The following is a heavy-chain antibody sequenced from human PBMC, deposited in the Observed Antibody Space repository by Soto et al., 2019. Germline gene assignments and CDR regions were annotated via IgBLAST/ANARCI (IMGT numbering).Heavy chain of an antibody. Sequence: PGGSLRLSCAASGFTFSRYWMNWVRQSPGKGLMWVSRISPDGDSKSYADSVEGRFTVSRDNAKNTLYLQMNSLRAEDAAMYYCARVRILSGLFRSFDYWGQGTQVTVSS. J-gene: IGHJ4*02. CDR3: ARVRILSGLFRSFDY. D-gene: IGHD3-10*01. CDR2: ISPDGDSK. CDR1: GFTFSRYW. V-gene: IGHV3-74*01.